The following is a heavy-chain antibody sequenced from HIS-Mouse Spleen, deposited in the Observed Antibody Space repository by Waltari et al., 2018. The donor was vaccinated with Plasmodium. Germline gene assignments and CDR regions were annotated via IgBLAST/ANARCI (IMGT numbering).Heavy chain of an antibody. V-gene: IGHV3-30*04. CDR1: GFTFSGYA. J-gene: IGHJ4*02. CDR2: ISYDGSNK. D-gene: IGHD3-10*01. Sequence: QVQLVESGGGVVQPGRSLRLSCAASGFTFSGYAMHWVRQAPGKGLEWGAVISYDGSNKYYADSVKGRFTISRDNSKNTLYLQMNSLRAEDTAVYYCALSGHWGQGTLVTVSS. CDR3: ALSGH.